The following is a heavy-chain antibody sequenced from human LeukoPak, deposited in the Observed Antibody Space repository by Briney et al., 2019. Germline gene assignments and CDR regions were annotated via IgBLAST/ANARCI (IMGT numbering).Heavy chain of an antibody. CDR1: GFTVTSNY. J-gene: IGHJ6*02. CDR3: ARVSAEGDGGLYGMDV. CDR2: MYSGGST. Sequence: PGGSLRLTCAASGFTVTSNYFYWVRQAPWKGVEWVSVMYSGGSTYYADSVKGRCTISRDNSKNTMHLPLNSLRAEATAVYLCARVSAEGDGGLYGMDVWGQGTTVTVSS. V-gene: IGHV3-53*01. D-gene: IGHD3-16*01.